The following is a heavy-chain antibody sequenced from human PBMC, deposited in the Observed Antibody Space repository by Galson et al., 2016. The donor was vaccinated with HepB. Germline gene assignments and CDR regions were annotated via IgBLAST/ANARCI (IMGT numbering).Heavy chain of an antibody. D-gene: IGHD5-12*01. CDR1: GFTFSRYW. CDR2: IKQDESEK. Sequence: SLRLSCAASGFTFSRYWMSWVRQAPGKGLEWVANIKQDESEKYYADSAKGRFTISRDNAKNSVYVQMNSLRVEDTAVYYCARWVGSGYDYYYYGMDVWGQGTTVTVSS. CDR3: ARWVGSGYDYYYYGMDV. V-gene: IGHV3-7*01. J-gene: IGHJ6*02.